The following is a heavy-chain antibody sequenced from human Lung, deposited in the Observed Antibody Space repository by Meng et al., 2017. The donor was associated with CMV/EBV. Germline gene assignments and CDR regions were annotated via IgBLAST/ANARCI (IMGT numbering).Heavy chain of an antibody. D-gene: IGHD5-18*01. V-gene: IGHV1-69*10. Sequence: QVQLVQSGTEVKKPGSSVKVSGKASGGTFSNYGISWLRQAPGQGLEWMGGIIPIVGLTNYAQKFQGRVTITADKSTTTAYLELSSLRSADTAVYYCARDVDTTLVGSGWFDPWGQGTLVTVSS. CDR2: IIPIVGLT. CDR3: ARDVDTTLVGSGWFDP. CDR1: GGTFSNYG. J-gene: IGHJ5*02.